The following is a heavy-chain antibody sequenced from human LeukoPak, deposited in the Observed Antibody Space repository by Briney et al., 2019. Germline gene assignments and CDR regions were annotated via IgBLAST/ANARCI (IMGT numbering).Heavy chain of an antibody. Sequence: SETLSLTCTVSGGSMSSSSYYWGWIRQPPGKGLEWIGSIYYSGSTYYNPSLKSRVTISVDTSKNQFSLKLSSVTAADTAVYYCARHREGHFDLWGRGTLVTVSS. D-gene: IGHD5-24*01. CDR2: IYYSGST. CDR1: GGSMSSSSYY. CDR3: ARHREGHFDL. V-gene: IGHV4-39*01. J-gene: IGHJ2*01.